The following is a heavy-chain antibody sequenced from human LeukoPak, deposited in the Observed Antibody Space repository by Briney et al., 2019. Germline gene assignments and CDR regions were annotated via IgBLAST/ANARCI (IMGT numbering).Heavy chain of an antibody. CDR2: INPYNGNT. D-gene: IGHD6-6*01. J-gene: IGHJ4*02. CDR1: GYSFTNYA. V-gene: IGHV1-18*01. CDR3: ATRPITAPAWLH. Sequence: ASVTVSCRASGYSFTNYAISWVRQAPGQGLEWMGWINPYNGNTNYAQNLQGRVTMTTDTSTGTAYMELRSLRSDDTAVYYCATRPITAPAWLHWGQGTLVTVSS.